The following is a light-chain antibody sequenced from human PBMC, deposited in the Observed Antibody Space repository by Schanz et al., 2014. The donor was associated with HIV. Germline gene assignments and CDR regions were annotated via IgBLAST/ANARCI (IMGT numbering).Light chain of an antibody. CDR1: QSISSW. CDR3: QQFKSYPQT. J-gene: IGKJ3*01. Sequence: DIQMTQSPSTLSASVGDRVTITCRASQSISSWLAWYQQKPGKAPKLLIYKTSSLQSGVPSRFSGSGSGTEFTLTISSLQPEDFATYYCQQFKSYPQTFGPGTQVNIK. CDR2: KTS. V-gene: IGKV1-5*03.